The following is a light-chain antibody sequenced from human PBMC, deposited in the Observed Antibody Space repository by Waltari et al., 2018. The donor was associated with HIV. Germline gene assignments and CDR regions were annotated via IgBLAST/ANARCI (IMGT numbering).Light chain of an antibody. V-gene: IGLV6-57*02. Sequence: NFMLTQPHSVSESPGKTVIISCTGSSGSIAGNYVQWFQQRPGSAPTTVIYENNQRPPGVPDRFTGSIDTSSNSASLTISELKTDDEADYYCQSYDSNNQGVIGGGTKLTVL. CDR1: SGSIAGNY. J-gene: IGLJ3*02. CDR2: ENN. CDR3: QSYDSNNQGV.